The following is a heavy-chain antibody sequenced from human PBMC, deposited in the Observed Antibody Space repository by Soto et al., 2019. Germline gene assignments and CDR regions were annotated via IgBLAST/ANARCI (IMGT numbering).Heavy chain of an antibody. J-gene: IGHJ4*02. Sequence: PSQTLSLTCTVSAGSISSSSYYWGRIRQPPPKRLERIGSIYYSGSTYYSPSLKSRVTISVDTSKNQFSLKLSSVTAADRAVYYCARQVGYCTNGICYIGCFDHWGKGARVNV. D-gene: IGHD2-8*01. CDR1: AGSISSSSYY. CDR3: ARQVGYCTNGICYIGCFDH. V-gene: IGHV4-39*01. CDR2: IYYSGST.